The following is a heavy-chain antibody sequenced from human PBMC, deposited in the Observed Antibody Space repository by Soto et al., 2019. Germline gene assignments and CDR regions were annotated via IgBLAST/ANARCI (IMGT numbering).Heavy chain of an antibody. D-gene: IGHD4-17*01. CDR3: ARVYGARFDY. CDR1: GFTFTTNW. J-gene: IGHJ4*02. V-gene: IGHV5-51*01. Sequence: PGGSLRLSCAASGFTFTTNWIGWVRQMPGKGLEWMGIIYPSDSDTRYSPSFQGQVTISADKSISTAYLQWSSLKASDTAMYYCARVYGARFDYWGQGSLVTVSS. CDR2: IYPSDSDT.